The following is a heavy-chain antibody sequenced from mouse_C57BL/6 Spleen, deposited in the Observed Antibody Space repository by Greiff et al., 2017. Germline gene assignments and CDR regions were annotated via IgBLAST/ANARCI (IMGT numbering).Heavy chain of an antibody. CDR3: AREADYAMDY. CDR1: GYAFTSYW. J-gene: IGHJ4*01. V-gene: IGHV1-59*01. CDR2: IDPSDSYT. Sequence: QVQLQQPGAELVRPGTSVKLSCKASGYAFTSYWMHWVKQRPGQGLEWIGVIDPSDSYTNYNQKFKGKATLTVDTSSSTAYMQLSSLTSEDSAVYYCAREADYAMDYWGQGTSVTVSS.